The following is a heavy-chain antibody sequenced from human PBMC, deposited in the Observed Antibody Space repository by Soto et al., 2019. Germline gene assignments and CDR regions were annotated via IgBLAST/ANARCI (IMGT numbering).Heavy chain of an antibody. CDR3: ARGRHWFGP. Sequence: SETLSLTCTVSGISITSSYWNWFRQSPGKGLEWIGQISDRGDINYNPPLESRVAISTDTSKNQVSLTLTAVNAADTAVYFCARGRHWFGPWGQGTLVTVS. CDR1: GISITSSY. J-gene: IGHJ5*02. CDR2: ISDRGDI. V-gene: IGHV4-59*08.